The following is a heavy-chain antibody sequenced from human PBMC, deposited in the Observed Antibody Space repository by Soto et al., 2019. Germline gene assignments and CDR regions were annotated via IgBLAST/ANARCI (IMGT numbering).Heavy chain of an antibody. CDR3: ARGRHWFGP. Sequence: SETLSLTCTVSGISITSSYWNWFRQSPGKGLEWIGQISDRGDINYNPPLESRVAISTDTSKNQVSLTLTAVNAADTAVYFCARGRHWFGPWGQGTLVTVS. CDR1: GISITSSY. J-gene: IGHJ5*02. CDR2: ISDRGDI. V-gene: IGHV4-59*08.